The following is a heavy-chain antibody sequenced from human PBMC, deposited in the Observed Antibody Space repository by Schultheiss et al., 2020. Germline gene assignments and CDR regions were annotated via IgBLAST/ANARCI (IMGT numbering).Heavy chain of an antibody. Sequence: GGSLRLSCAASGFTFSSYGMHWVRQAPGKGLEWVSAISGSGSTIYYADSVRGRFTISRDISKDTLYLQMNSLTAEDTAVYYCARPPAAAGIHHFDYWGQGTLVTVYS. J-gene: IGHJ4*02. CDR1: GFTFSSYG. CDR2: ISGSGSTI. CDR3: ARPPAAAGIHHFDY. V-gene: IGHV3-23*01. D-gene: IGHD6-13*01.